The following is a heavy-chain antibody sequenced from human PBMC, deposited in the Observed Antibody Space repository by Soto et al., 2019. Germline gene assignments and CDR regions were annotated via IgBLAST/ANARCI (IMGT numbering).Heavy chain of an antibody. D-gene: IGHD3-22*01. Sequence: EVQLVESGGGLVQPGESLRLSCSASGFTFSDYWMTWVRQAPGKGLEWVANIRRDESKKSYLDSVRGRFTVSRDNAMNLLYLQMDSLRAEDTGLYSCARDVSPGSGPYYDAFDIWGQGTMVTASS. CDR1: GFTFSDYW. CDR2: IRRDESKK. CDR3: ARDVSPGSGPYYDAFDI. V-gene: IGHV3-7*05. J-gene: IGHJ3*02.